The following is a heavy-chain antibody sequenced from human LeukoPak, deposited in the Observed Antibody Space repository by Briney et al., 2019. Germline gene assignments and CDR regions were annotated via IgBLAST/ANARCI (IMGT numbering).Heavy chain of an antibody. Sequence: GGSLRLSCAASGFTVSSNYMSWVRQAPGKGLEWVSVIYSGGSTYYAHSVKGRFTISRDNSKNTLYLQMNSLRAEDTAVYYCARDGGGYSYGLDYWGQGTLVTVSS. D-gene: IGHD5-18*01. CDR1: GFTVSSNY. CDR2: IYSGGST. CDR3: ARDGGGYSYGLDY. V-gene: IGHV3-66*01. J-gene: IGHJ4*02.